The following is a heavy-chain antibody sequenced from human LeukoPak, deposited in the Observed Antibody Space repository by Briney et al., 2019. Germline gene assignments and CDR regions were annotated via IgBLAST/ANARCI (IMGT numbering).Heavy chain of an antibody. CDR2: INHSGST. V-gene: IGHV4-34*01. CDR3: ASGSNPMDAFDI. J-gene: IGHJ3*02. Sequence: PSETLSLTCTVSGGSISSYYWSWIRQPPGKGLEWIGEINHSGSTNYNPSLKSRVTISVDTSKNQFSLKLSSVTAADTAVYYCASGSNPMDAFDIWGQGTMVTVSS. CDR1: GGSISSYY. D-gene: IGHD4-11*01.